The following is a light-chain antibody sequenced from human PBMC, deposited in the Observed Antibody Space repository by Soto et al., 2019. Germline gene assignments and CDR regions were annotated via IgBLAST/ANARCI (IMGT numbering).Light chain of an antibody. Sequence: QSALTQPASVSGTPGQSITISCTGTSSDIGDYNYVSWYQQYPGKAPKLMIFDVSNRPSGVSNRFTGSKSGNTASLTISGLQAEDEADYYCSSYTDPTTLFGGGTQLTVL. CDR3: SSYTDPTTL. J-gene: IGLJ2*01. V-gene: IGLV2-14*01. CDR2: DVS. CDR1: SSDIGDYNY.